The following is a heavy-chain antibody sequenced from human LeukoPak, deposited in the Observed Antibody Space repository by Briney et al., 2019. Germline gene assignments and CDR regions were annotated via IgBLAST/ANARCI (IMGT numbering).Heavy chain of an antibody. D-gene: IGHD3-10*01. J-gene: IGHJ4*02. CDR2: ISGSGGST. CDR1: GFTFSSYG. CDR3: AKDHGRDYYGSGRYDY. Sequence: GGSLRLSCAASGFTFSSYGMSWVRQAPGQGLEWVSAISGSGGSTYSADSVKGRFTISRDNPKNTLYLQMNSLRAEDTAVYYCAKDHGRDYYGSGRYDYWGQGTLVTVSS. V-gene: IGHV3-23*01.